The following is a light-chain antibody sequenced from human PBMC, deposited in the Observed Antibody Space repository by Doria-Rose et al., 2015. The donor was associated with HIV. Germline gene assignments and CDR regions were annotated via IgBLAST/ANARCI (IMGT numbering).Light chain of an antibody. Sequence: KAPKLMIFDVSNRPSGVSNRFSGSKSGSTASLTISGLQAEDEADYYCSSYTSISTLVVFGGGTKLTVL. CDR3: SSYTSISTLVV. J-gene: IGLJ2*01. V-gene: IGLV2-14*03. CDR2: DVS.